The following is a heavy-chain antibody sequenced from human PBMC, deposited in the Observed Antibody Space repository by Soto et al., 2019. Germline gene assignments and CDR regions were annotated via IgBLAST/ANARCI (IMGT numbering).Heavy chain of an antibody. CDR3: ASVPTCIAVAGSLAEY. CDR1: GGTFSSYA. CDR2: IIPIFGTA. Sequence: QVQLVQSGAEVKKPGSSVKVSCKASGGTFSSYAISWVRQAPGQGLEWMGGIIPIFGTANYAQKFQGRVTITADESTSTADMELSSLRAEVTAGYCCASVPTCIAVAGSLAEYRGQGTLVTVSS. D-gene: IGHD6-19*01. J-gene: IGHJ4*02. V-gene: IGHV1-69*12.